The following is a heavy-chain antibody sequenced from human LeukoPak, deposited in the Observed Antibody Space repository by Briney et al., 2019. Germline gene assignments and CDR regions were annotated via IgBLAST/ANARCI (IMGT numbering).Heavy chain of an antibody. CDR3: ARKAQYNGHYPLDY. J-gene: IGHJ4*02. CDR2: MSYSGQNE. Sequence: GGSLRLSCAASGLTFSGYDMHWVRQAPGKGPEWVAVMSYSGQNERYADSVKGRFTISRDSSKNTLFLQMNSLRAEDTALYFCARKAQYNGHYPLDYWGQGTLVTVSS. CDR1: GLTFSGYD. D-gene: IGHD1-7*01. V-gene: IGHV3-30*03.